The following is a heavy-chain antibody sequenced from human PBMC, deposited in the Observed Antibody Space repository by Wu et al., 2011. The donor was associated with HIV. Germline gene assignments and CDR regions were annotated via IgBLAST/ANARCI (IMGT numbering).Heavy chain of an antibody. CDR3: ARDFGGDGDS. J-gene: IGHJ4*02. D-gene: IGHD2-21*01. V-gene: IGHV1-69*14. Sequence: QVQLEQSGAEVKKPGSSVQVSCKVSGGTFSNYAISWVRQAPGQGLVWMGRITPKFGTTTYAQKFQGRVTINADKSTITAYMDLSSLRSEDTAIYYCARDFGGDGDSWGQGTLVTVSS. CDR2: ITPKFGTT. CDR1: GGTFSNYA.